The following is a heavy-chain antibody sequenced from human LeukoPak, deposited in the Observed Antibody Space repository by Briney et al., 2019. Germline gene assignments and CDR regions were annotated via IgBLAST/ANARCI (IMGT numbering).Heavy chain of an antibody. CDR3: AAVDKRVGFDW. Sequence: PGGSLRLSCAASGFTFSDLGMRWVRQAPGKGLEWVAFIRYDGSTRSYADSVKGRFTIPRDNSKNTLYLQMSGLRVDDTALYYCAAVDKRVGFDWWGGGTLVTVSS. V-gene: IGHV3-30*02. J-gene: IGHJ4*02. CDR2: IRYDGSTR. D-gene: IGHD5-12*01. CDR1: GFTFSDLG.